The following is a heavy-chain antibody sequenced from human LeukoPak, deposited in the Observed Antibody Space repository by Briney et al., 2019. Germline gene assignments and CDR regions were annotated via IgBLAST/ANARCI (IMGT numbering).Heavy chain of an antibody. CDR3: ARRLLTGGVTDFFDF. CDR2: IIPSYDST. V-gene: IGHV3-23*01. Sequence: GGSARLSCAASGFTFSSHSMSRVRQPPGEGLEWVAAIIPSYDSTTYRDSVKGQFTMSRVNSRNRLYLQLINLTVEDTAIYYSARRLLTGGVTDFFDFWGQGALVTVSS. CDR1: GFTFSSHS. D-gene: IGHD2-21*02. J-gene: IGHJ4*02.